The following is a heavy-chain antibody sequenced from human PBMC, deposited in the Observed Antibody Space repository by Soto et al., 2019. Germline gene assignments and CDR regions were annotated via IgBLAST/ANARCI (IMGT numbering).Heavy chain of an antibody. CDR1: GGTFSNYA. Sequence: QVQLVQSGAEVKKPGSSVKVSCKVSGGTFSNYAIEWVRLAPGHGLEWMGGIVPIFGTTYYTQKFQGRATIIADDSTTTAYLEMSSLRSEDTAIYYCARVEAVAGLYNYHGLDVWGQGTAVTVS. CDR3: ARVEAVAGLYNYHGLDV. J-gene: IGHJ6*02. D-gene: IGHD6-19*01. CDR2: IVPIFGTT. V-gene: IGHV1-69*12.